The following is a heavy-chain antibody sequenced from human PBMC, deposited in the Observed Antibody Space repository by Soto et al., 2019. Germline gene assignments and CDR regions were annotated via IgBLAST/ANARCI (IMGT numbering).Heavy chain of an antibody. Sequence: VASVKVSCKASGGTFSSYAISWVRQAPGQGLEWMGGIIPIFGTANYAQKFQGRVTITADESTSTAYMELSSLRSEDTAVYYCARDSWFGELPWTHGMDVWGQGTTVTVSS. CDR1: GGTFSSYA. CDR2: IIPIFGTA. CDR3: ARDSWFGELPWTHGMDV. J-gene: IGHJ6*02. V-gene: IGHV1-69*13. D-gene: IGHD3-10*01.